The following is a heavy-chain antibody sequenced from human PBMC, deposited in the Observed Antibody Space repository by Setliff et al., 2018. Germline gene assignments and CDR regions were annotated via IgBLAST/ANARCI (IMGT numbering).Heavy chain of an antibody. CDR3: ARVRLIQGYYEFDY. D-gene: IGHD3-16*01. CDR2: LHTSGST. V-gene: IGHV4-61*02. J-gene: IGHJ4*02. CDR1: GGSVGSGNFY. Sequence: SETLSLTCTVSGGSVGSGNFYWSWIRQPAGQGLEWVGRLHTSGSTNYNPSLKGRVTISVDTSRNQFSLKVRSATAADTAVYYCARVRLIQGYYEFDYWGQGTLVTVSS.